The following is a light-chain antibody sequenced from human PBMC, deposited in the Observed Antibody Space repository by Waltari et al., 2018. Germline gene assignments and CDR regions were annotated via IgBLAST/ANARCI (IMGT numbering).Light chain of an antibody. Sequence: EIVLTQSPVTLSLSPGERATISCMARQSIGTSLVWYQQKPGQAPRLLIYCASNRATGIPVRFIGSGSGTDVTLTISTLETEDFAVYYCQQHSRWPLTFGGGTKVEI. CDR3: QQHSRWPLT. J-gene: IGKJ4*01. V-gene: IGKV3-11*01. CDR1: QSIGTS. CDR2: CAS.